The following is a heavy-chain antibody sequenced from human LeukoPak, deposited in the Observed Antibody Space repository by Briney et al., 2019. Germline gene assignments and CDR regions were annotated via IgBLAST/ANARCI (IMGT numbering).Heavy chain of an antibody. D-gene: IGHD5-12*01. CDR1: GASFNAYH. Sequence: SETLSLTCTVYGASFNAYHWNWIRQPPGKGLEWIGAINHSGGTNYNPSPKSRVTVSLDTSKNQFSLKLSAVTAADTAVYYCARGRRWLRPAPDAFDIWGQGTMITVSS. V-gene: IGHV4-34*01. J-gene: IGHJ3*02. CDR2: INHSGGT. CDR3: ARGRRWLRPAPDAFDI.